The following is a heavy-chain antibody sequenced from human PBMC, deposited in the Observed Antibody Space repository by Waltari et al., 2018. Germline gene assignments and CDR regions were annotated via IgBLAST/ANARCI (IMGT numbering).Heavy chain of an antibody. CDR2: IYHSGST. CDR3: ARGYYYGSGSPPLLFDY. CDR1: GYSISSGYY. V-gene: IGHV4-38-2*01. Sequence: QVQLQESGPGLVKPSETLSLTFAVSGYSISSGYYWGWIRQPPGKGLEWIGSIYHSGSTYYNPSLKSRVNISVDTSKNQFSLKLSSVTAADTAVYYCARGYYYGSGSPPLLFDYWGQGTLVTVSS. D-gene: IGHD3-10*01. J-gene: IGHJ4*02.